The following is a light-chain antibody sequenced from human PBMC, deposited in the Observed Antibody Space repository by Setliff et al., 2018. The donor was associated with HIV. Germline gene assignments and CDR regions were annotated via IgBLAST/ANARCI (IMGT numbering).Light chain of an antibody. CDR1: TSDVGGYNF. Sequence: QSALTQPRSVSGSPGQSVTISCTGTTSDVGGYNFVSWYLHHPGKAPKLMIYDVIKRPSGVPDRFSGSKSGNTASLTISGLQAEDEADYYCCSYAGSHTFVFGTGTKVTVL. J-gene: IGLJ1*01. CDR2: DVI. V-gene: IGLV2-11*01. CDR3: CSYAGSHTFV.